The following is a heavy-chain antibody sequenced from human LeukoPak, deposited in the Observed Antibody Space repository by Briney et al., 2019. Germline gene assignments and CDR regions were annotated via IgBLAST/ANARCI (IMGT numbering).Heavy chain of an antibody. CDR1: GFTFSSYA. J-gene: IGHJ4*02. CDR2: ISYDESNK. Sequence: PGGSLRLSCAASGFTFSSYAMHWVRQAPGKGLEWVAVISYDESNKYYADSVKGRFTISRDNSKNTLYLQMNSLRADDTAVYYCARDGATIFGVVIPFDYWGQGTLVTVSS. V-gene: IGHV3-30*01. D-gene: IGHD3-3*01. CDR3: ARDGATIFGVVIPFDY.